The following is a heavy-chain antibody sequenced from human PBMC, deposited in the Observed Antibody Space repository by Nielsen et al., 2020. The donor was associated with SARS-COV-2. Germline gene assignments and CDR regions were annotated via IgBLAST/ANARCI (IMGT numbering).Heavy chain of an antibody. V-gene: IGHV1-2*02. Sequence: ASVKVSCKASGYTFTSYDINWVRQATGQGLEWMGWINPNSGGTNYAQKFQGRVTMTRDTSISTAYMELSRLRSDDTALYYCAKDISSSSYYYYGMDVWGQGTTVTVSS. CDR2: INPNSGGT. CDR1: GYTFTSYD. D-gene: IGHD6-6*01. J-gene: IGHJ6*02. CDR3: AKDISSSSYYYYGMDV.